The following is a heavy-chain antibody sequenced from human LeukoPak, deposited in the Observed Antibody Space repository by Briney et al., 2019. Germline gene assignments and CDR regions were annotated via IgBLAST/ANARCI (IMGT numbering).Heavy chain of an antibody. CDR1: DYTFPSYW. Sequence: GESLKISCKGPDYTFPSYWIGWPRQLPGKGLEWMGIIYPGDSDTRYSPSFQGQVTISADKSISTAYLQWSSLKASDTAMYYCASLSSGWYQVDYWGQGTLVTVSS. J-gene: IGHJ4*02. V-gene: IGHV5-51*01. CDR3: ASLSSGWYQVDY. CDR2: IYPGDSDT. D-gene: IGHD6-19*01.